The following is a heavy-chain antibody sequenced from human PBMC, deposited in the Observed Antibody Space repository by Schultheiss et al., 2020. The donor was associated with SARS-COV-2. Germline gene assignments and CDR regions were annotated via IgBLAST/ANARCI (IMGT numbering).Heavy chain of an antibody. CDR1: GFTFSSYA. D-gene: IGHD3-10*01. CDR2: ISYDGSNK. Sequence: GGSLRLSCAASGFTFSSYAMHWVRQAPGKGLEWVAVISYDGSNKYYADSVKGRFTISRDNSKNTLYLQMNSLRAEDTAVYYCARVMGLDAFDIWGQGTMVTVSS. V-gene: IGHV3-30*04. CDR3: ARVMGLDAFDI. J-gene: IGHJ3*02.